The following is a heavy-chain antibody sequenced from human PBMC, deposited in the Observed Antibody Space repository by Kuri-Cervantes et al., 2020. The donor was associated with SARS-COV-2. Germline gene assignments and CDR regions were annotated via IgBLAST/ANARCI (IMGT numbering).Heavy chain of an antibody. CDR2: ISGSGGST. CDR1: GFTFCIYA. J-gene: IGHJ3*02. V-gene: IGHV3-23*01. D-gene: IGHD5-12*01. Sequence: GAALKFSCAASGFTFCIYAISWVRQAPGKGLELVSAISGSGGSTYYEESVKGRFTISRDNSKNTLYLKMNSLRAEDTAVYYCTKERGYSAYDGAAFDIWGQGTKVTVSS. CDR3: TKERGYSAYDGAAFDI.